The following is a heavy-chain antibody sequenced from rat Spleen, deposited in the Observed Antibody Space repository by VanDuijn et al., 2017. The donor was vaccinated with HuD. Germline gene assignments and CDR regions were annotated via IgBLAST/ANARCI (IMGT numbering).Heavy chain of an antibody. CDR1: GFTFSNYD. J-gene: IGHJ3*01. V-gene: IGHV5-25*01. Sequence: EVQLVESGGGLVQPGRSMILSCAASGFTFSNYDMAWVRQAPKKGLEWVAYISYDGGITYYRDSVKGRFTISRDNAKSTLYLQMDSLRSEDTATYYCARPYYGYTSYNWFAYWSQGTLVTVSS. CDR2: ISYDGGIT. D-gene: IGHD1-9*01. CDR3: ARPYYGYTSYNWFAY.